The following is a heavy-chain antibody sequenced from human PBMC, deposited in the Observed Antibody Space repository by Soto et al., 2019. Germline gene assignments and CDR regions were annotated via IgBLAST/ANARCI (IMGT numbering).Heavy chain of an antibody. D-gene: IGHD6-19*01. V-gene: IGHV3-23*01. CDR3: AKDPPWLVRGIDY. J-gene: IGHJ4*02. CDR1: GFTCSSYA. Sequence: EVQLLESGGGLVQPGGSLRLSCAASGFTCSSYAMSWVRQAPGKGLEWVSAISGSGGSTYYADSVKGRFTISRDNSKNTLDLQMNSLRAEDTAVYYCAKDPPWLVRGIDYWGQGTLVTVSS. CDR2: ISGSGGST.